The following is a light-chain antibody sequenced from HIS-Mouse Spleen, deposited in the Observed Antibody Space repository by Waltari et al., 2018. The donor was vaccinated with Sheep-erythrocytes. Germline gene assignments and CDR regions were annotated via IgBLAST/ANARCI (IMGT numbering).Light chain of an antibody. J-gene: IGKJ4*01. V-gene: IGKV3-11*01. CDR3: QQRSNWPPLT. Sequence: EIVLTHSPATLSLSQGERATLSGRASQRVSSYLAWDQQKPSQAPRLLIYDASNWPTGIPARFSGSGSGTDVTLTISSLEPEDIAVDYCQQRSNWPPLTFGGGTKVEIK. CDR2: DAS. CDR1: QRVSSY.